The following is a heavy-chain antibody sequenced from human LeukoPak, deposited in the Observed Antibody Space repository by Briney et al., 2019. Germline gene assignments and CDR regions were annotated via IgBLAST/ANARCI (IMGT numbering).Heavy chain of an antibody. J-gene: IGHJ2*01. Sequence: SETLSLTCTVSGGSISGYDWSWIRQPPGKGLEWIGYIYSSGSTNYDPSLRSRVSISVDTSENQFSLKLTSVTAADTAVYFCTRQASWLPYFDLWGRGALVTVSS. CDR1: GGSISGYD. CDR3: TRQASWLPYFDL. D-gene: IGHD6-13*01. CDR2: IYSSGST. V-gene: IGHV4-59*08.